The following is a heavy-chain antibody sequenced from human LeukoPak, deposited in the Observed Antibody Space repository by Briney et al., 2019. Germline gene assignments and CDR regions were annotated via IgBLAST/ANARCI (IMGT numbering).Heavy chain of an antibody. CDR3: ARGSGTEYDSSGYYLE. CDR2: ISPFNGDA. Sequence: ASVKVSCKASGYPFTSYGVNWVRQAPGQGLEWLGYISPFNGDADYAQKLQDRVTMTTDTSTTTVYMELRGLRSDDTAVSYCARGSGTEYDSSGYYLEWGQGTLVTVSS. J-gene: IGHJ4*02. V-gene: IGHV1-18*01. D-gene: IGHD3-22*01. CDR1: GYPFTSYG.